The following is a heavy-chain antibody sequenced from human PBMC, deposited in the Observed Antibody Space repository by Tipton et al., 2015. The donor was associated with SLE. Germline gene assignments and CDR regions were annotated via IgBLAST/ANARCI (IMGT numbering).Heavy chain of an antibody. CDR2: INHSGST. D-gene: IGHD6-13*01. CDR3: ASRGAAAAPGWYFDL. CDR1: GGSFSGYY. V-gene: IGHV4-34*01. J-gene: IGHJ2*01. Sequence: LRLSCAVYGGSFSGYYWGWIRQPPGKGLEWIGEINHSGSTNYNPSLKSRVTISVDTSKNQFSLKLSSVTAADTAVYYCASRGAAAAPGWYFDLWGRGTLVTVSS.